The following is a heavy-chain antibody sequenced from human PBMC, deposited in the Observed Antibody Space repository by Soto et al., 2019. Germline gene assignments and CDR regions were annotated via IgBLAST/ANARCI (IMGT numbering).Heavy chain of an antibody. CDR3: VRQAVDEGYSSGWYFDS. Sequence: QLRLQESGPGLVKPSETLFLTCTVSGGSISSRSYFWGWIRQPPGKGLEWIGSVSYTVRTYYNPSLKSRLTMSVDTSKNQFFLKLSSVTAADTAVYYCVRQAVDEGYSSGWYFDSWGQGTLVTVSS. V-gene: IGHV4-39*01. CDR1: GGSISSRSYF. D-gene: IGHD6-19*01. J-gene: IGHJ4*02. CDR2: VSYTVRT.